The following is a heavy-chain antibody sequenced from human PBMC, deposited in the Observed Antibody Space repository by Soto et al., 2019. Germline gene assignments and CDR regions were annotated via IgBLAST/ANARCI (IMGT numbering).Heavy chain of an antibody. J-gene: IGHJ4*02. CDR1: GFTFTRYS. Sequence: VGSLRLSCAASGFTFTRYSMNWVRQAPGKGLEWVSSISSTTNYIYYGDSMKGRFTISRDNAKNSLYLEMNSLRAEDTAVYYCARESEDLTSNFDYWGQGTLVTVYS. V-gene: IGHV3-21*06. CDR2: ISSTTNYI. CDR3: ARESEDLTSNFDY.